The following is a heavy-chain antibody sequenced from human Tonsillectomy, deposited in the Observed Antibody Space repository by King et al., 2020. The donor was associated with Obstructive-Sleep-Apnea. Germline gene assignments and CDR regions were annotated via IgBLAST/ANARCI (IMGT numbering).Heavy chain of an antibody. J-gene: IGHJ4*02. CDR3: AHPNSGYFYYFDY. CDR2: IYWYDDK. Sequence: QITLKESGPTLVKPTQTLTLTCTFSWFSLTTTQMGVGWIRQPPGKALEWIALIYWYDDKRYNPSLKTKLTITKDTSRNQVVLTMTNMDPVDTATYYCAHPNSGYFYYFDYWGPGTLVTVSS. D-gene: IGHD3-22*01. CDR1: WFSLTTTQMG. V-gene: IGHV2-5*01.